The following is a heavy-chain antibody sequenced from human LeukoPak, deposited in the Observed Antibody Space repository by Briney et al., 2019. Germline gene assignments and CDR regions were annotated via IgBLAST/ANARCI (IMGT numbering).Heavy chain of an antibody. CDR2: ISSSGSTI. CDR1: GXTFSSYE. J-gene: IGHJ4*02. Sequence: GGSLRLSCAASGXTFSSYEMNWVRQAPGKGLEWVSYISSSGSTIYYADSVKGRFTISRDNAKNSLYLQMNSLRAEDTAVYYCARNRIAAAGYYFDYWGQGTLVTVSS. D-gene: IGHD6-13*01. V-gene: IGHV3-48*03. CDR3: ARNRIAAAGYYFDY.